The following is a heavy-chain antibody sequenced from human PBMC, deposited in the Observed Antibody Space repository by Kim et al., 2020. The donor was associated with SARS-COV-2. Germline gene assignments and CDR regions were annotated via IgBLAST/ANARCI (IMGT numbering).Heavy chain of an antibody. CDR2: IYYSGST. CDR1: GGSISSGGYY. J-gene: IGHJ2*01. Sequence: SETLSLTCTVSGGSISSGGYYWSWIRQHPGKGLEWIGYIYYSGSTYYNPSLKSRVTISVDTSKNQFSLKLSSVTAADTAVYYCARDQGYGGNSEEYWYFDLWGRGTLVTVSS. V-gene: IGHV4-31*03. CDR3: ARDQGYGGNSEEYWYFDL. D-gene: IGHD4-17*01.